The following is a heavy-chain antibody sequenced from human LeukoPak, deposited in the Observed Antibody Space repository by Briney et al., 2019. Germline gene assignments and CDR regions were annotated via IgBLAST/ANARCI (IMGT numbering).Heavy chain of an antibody. D-gene: IGHD3-22*01. J-gene: IGHJ4*02. Sequence: PSETLSLTCTVSAGSISSYYWSWIRQPPGKGLEWIGYIYYSGSTNYNPSLKSRVTISVDTSKNQFSLKLSSVTAADTAVYYCAKHYYDSSGYYFDYWGQGTLVTVSS. CDR3: AKHYYDSSGYYFDY. CDR2: IYYSGST. V-gene: IGHV4-59*01. CDR1: AGSISSYY.